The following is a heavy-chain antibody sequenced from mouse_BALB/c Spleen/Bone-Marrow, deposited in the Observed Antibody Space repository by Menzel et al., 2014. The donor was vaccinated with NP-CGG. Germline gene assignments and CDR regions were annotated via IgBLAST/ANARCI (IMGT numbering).Heavy chain of an antibody. V-gene: IGHV1S81*02. J-gene: IGHJ1*01. D-gene: IGHD1-1*01. CDR1: GYTFTSYY. Sequence: QVQLQQPGAELVKPGASVKLSCKAPGYTFTSYYMYWVKQRPGQGLEWIGGINPSNGGTNFNEKLKSKATLTVDKSSSTAYMQLSSLTSEDSAVHYCTRDHYYYGSSYWYFDVWGAGTTVTVSS. CDR3: TRDHYYYGSSYWYFDV. CDR2: INPSNGGT.